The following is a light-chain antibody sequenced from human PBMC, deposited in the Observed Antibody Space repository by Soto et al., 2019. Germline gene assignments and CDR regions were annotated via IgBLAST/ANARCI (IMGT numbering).Light chain of an antibody. Sequence: DIQMTQSPSTLSASVGDSVTITCRASQTIIGYLNWYQQKPGKAPSLLINAASNLQSGVPSRFSGSRSGTDYTLTIISRQPEDVATHYYHQANSFHITLGQGTRLEIK. J-gene: IGKJ5*01. CDR3: HQANSFHIT. CDR2: AAS. CDR1: QTIIGY. V-gene: IGKV1-39*01.